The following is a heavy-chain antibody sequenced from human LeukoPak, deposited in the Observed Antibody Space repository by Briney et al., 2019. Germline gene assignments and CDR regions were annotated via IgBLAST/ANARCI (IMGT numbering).Heavy chain of an antibody. D-gene: IGHD2-21*01. CDR2: VSPGGYT. J-gene: IGHJ4*02. V-gene: IGHV4-34*01. Sequence: SHTLSLTCALSAVSLSVYYSSSIRHSPRGGREWIGEVSPGGYTTYTPSLTSRVTISLDTPENTCSLRLYSLTPPHTAIYFCARIRCGLGPEICYIQWAQGTLVTVSS. CDR1: AVSLSVYY. CDR3: ARIRCGLGPEICYIQ.